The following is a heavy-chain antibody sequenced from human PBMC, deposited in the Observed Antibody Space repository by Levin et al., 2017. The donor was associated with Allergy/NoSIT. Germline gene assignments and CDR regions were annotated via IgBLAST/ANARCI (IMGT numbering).Heavy chain of an antibody. J-gene: IGHJ4*02. Sequence: SETLSLTCTVSGGSISSYYWSWIRQPPGKGLEWIGYIYYSGSTNYNPSLKSRVTISVDTSKNQFSLKLSSVTAADTAVYYCARDSHGSGSYGFWGQGTLVTVSS. D-gene: IGHD3-10*01. CDR3: ARDSHGSGSYGF. CDR2: IYYSGST. CDR1: GGSISSYY. V-gene: IGHV4-59*01.